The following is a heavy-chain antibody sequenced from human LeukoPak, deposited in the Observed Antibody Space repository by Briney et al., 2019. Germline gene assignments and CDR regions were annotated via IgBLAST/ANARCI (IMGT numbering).Heavy chain of an antibody. J-gene: IGHJ3*02. V-gene: IGHV1-18*01. D-gene: IGHD2-15*01. CDR3: AREGSIVVVVAATEGYDAFDI. CDR2: ISAYNGNT. Sequence: ASVKVSCKASGYTFTSYGISWVRQAPGQGLEWMGWISAYNGNTNYAQKLQGRVTMTTDTSTSTAYMELSRLRSDDTAVYYCAREGSIVVVVAATEGYDAFDIWGQGTMVTVSS. CDR1: GYTFTSYG.